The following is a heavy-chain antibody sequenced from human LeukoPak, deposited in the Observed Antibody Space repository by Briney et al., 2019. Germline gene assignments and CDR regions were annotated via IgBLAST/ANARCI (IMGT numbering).Heavy chain of an antibody. D-gene: IGHD3-22*01. CDR1: GFTFSSYS. CDR3: ARAAHHYYDSSGPLDY. J-gene: IGHJ4*02. V-gene: IGHV3-21*01. CDR2: ISSSSSYI. Sequence: GGSLRLSCAASGFTFSSYSMNWVRQAPGKGLEWVSSISSSSSYIYYADSVKGRFTISRENAKNSLYLQMNSLRAEDTAVYYCARAAHHYYDSSGPLDYWGQGTLVTVSS.